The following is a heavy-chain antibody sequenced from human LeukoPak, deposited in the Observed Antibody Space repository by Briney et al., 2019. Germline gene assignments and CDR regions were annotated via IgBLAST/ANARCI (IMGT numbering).Heavy chain of an antibody. V-gene: IGHV4-4*07. Sequence: SETLSLTCTVSGGSINNYYWSWIRQPAGKGLEWIGRIYTSGSTNYNPSLKSRVTMSVDTSKNQFSLKLSSVTAADTAVYYCARENPPIAVAGLFDYWGQGTLVTVSS. D-gene: IGHD6-19*01. CDR2: IYTSGST. CDR3: ARENPPIAVAGLFDY. CDR1: GGSINNYY. J-gene: IGHJ4*02.